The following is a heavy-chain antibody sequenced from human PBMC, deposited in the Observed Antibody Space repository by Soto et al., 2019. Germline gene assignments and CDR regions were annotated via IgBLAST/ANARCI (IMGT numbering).Heavy chain of an antibody. Sequence: QVQLQQWGAGLLKPSETLSLTCAVYGGSFSGYYCSWIRQPPGKGLEWIGEINHNGSTNYNPSLKSRVTISVDTSKNQFSLKLSSVTAADTAVYYCARSSPYGGVDYWGQGTLVTVSS. CDR3: ARSSPYGGVDY. V-gene: IGHV4-34*01. CDR2: INHNGST. J-gene: IGHJ4*02. CDR1: GGSFSGYY. D-gene: IGHD5-12*01.